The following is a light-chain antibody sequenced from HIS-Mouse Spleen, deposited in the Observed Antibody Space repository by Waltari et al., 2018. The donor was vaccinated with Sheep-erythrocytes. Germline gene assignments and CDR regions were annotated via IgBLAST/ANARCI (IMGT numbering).Light chain of an antibody. CDR1: QGISSY. J-gene: IGKJ2*01. V-gene: IGKV1-9*01. CDR2: DAS. Sequence: DIQLTQSPSFLSASVGDRVTITCRASQGISSYLAWYQQKPGKAPKILIYDASTLQSGVPSRFSGSGSGTEFTLTISSLQPEDFATYYCQQLNSYPHTFGQGTKLEIK. CDR3: QQLNSYPHT.